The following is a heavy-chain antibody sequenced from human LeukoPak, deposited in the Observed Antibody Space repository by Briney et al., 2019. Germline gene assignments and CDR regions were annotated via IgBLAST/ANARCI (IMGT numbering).Heavy chain of an antibody. CDR1: GYTFTDYY. Sequence: ASVKVSCKASGYTFTDYYIHWVRQAPGQGLEWMGWINPNSGGTNYAQKFLGRVTMTRDTSITTGYMDLSSLTSDDTAVYYCTRGTVTRGLDYWGQGTLVTVSS. D-gene: IGHD4-17*01. J-gene: IGHJ4*02. CDR2: INPNSGGT. V-gene: IGHV1-2*02. CDR3: TRGTVTRGLDY.